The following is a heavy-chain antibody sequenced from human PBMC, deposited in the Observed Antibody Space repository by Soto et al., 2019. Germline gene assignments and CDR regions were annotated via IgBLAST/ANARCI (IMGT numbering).Heavy chain of an antibody. J-gene: IGHJ6*02. V-gene: IGHV3-30*18. Sequence: GGSLRLSCAASGFTFSSYGMHWVRQAPGKGLEWVAVIPYDGSNKYYADSVKGRFTISRDNSKNTLYLQMNSLRAEDTAVYYCAKVRYCYDAQSHYAMDVWGQGTMVTVSS. CDR2: IPYDGSNK. D-gene: IGHD5-18*01. CDR1: GFTFSSYG. CDR3: AKVRYCYDAQSHYAMDV.